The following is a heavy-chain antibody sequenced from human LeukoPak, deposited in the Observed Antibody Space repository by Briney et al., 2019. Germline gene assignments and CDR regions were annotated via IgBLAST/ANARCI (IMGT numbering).Heavy chain of an antibody. V-gene: IGHV4-59*12. D-gene: IGHD2-21*02. CDR3: ARDIAYCGGDCYPTTFDY. J-gene: IGHJ4*02. CDR1: GGSISSYY. Sequence: SETLSLTCTVSGGSISSYYWSWIRQPPGKGLEWIGYIYYSGSTNYNPSLKSRVTISVDTSKNQFSLKLSSVTAEDTAVYYCARDIAYCGGDCYPTTFDYWGQGTLVTVSS. CDR2: IYYSGST.